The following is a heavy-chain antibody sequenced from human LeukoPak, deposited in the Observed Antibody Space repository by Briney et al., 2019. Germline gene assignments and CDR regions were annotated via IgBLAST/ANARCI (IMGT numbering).Heavy chain of an antibody. CDR1: GYTFTSYG. J-gene: IGHJ4*02. V-gene: IGHV1-18*01. D-gene: IGHD3-22*01. CDR2: SSGYNGNT. Sequence: ASVKVSCKASGYTFTSYGISWVRQAPGQGLEWMGWSSGYNGNTNYAQNLQGRVTMTTETSTSTVYMELRSLRSDDTAVYSCAKDLPLSHITMIVVSKGDYWGQGTLVTVSS. CDR3: AKDLPLSHITMIVVSKGDY.